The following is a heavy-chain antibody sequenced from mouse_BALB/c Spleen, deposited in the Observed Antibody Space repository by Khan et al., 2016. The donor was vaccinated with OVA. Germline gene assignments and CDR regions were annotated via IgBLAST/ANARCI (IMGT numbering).Heavy chain of an antibody. CDR1: GYSITSDYA. CDR3: AREGCRYNYAMDY. Sequence: EVQLVESGPGLVKPSQSLSLTCTVTGYSITSDYAWNWIRQFPGNKLEWMGYISSSGSTNYNPALKSRISITRDTSKNQFFLQLNSVTTEDTATYDCAREGCRYNYAMDYWGQGTSVTVSS. D-gene: IGHD1-3*01. J-gene: IGHJ4*01. CDR2: ISSSGST. V-gene: IGHV3-2*02.